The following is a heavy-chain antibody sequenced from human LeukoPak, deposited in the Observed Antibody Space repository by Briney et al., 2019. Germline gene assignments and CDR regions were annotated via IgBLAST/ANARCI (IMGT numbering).Heavy chain of an antibody. CDR1: GFTLSSYG. D-gene: IGHD2-15*01. CDR2: ISYDGSNK. J-gene: IGHJ4*02. CDR3: AKVGECSGGSCYNTYYFDY. V-gene: IGHV3-30*18. Sequence: GGSLRLSCAASGFTLSSYGMHWVRQAPGKGLEWVAVISYDGSNKYYADSVKGRFTISRDNSKNTLYLQMNSLRAEDTAVYYCAKVGECSGGSCYNTYYFDYWGQGTLVTVSS.